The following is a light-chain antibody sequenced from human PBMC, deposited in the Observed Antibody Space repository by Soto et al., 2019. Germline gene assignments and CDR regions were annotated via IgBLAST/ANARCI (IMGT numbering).Light chain of an antibody. J-gene: IGLJ3*02. CDR3: TSYTSSSTWV. Sequence: QSALTQPASVSGSPGQSLTISCTGTSSDVGAYNYVSWFQQHPDKAPKLMIYEVSNRPSGVSNRFSGSKSGNTASLTISGLQAEDEADYYCTSYTSSSTWVLGGGTKLTGL. CDR1: SSDVGAYNY. V-gene: IGLV2-14*01. CDR2: EVS.